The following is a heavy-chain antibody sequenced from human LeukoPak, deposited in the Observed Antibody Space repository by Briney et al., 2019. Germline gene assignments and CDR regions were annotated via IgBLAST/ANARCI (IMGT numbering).Heavy chain of an antibody. CDR3: ARGWLGYFDY. J-gene: IGHJ4*02. V-gene: IGHV4-61*02. D-gene: IGHD3-9*01. CDR1: GGSISSGSYY. CDR2: IYTSGST. Sequence: PSGTLSLTCTVSGGSISSGSYYWSWIRQPAGKGLEWIGRIYTSGSTNYNPSLKSRVTISVDTSKNQFSLKLSSVTAADTAVYYCARGWLGYFDYWGQGTLVTVSS.